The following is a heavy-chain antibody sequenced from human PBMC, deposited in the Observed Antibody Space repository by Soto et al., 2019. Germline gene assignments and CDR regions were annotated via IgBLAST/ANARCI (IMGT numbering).Heavy chain of an antibody. CDR3: AREMKGYYDSSGLATTN. CDR1: GFTFSSYS. V-gene: IGHV3-21*01. D-gene: IGHD3-22*01. Sequence: EVQLVESGGGLVKPGGSLRLSCAASGFTFSSYSMNWVRQAPGKGLEWVSSISSSSSYIYYADSVKGRFTISRDNAKNSLYLQMNSLRAEDTAVYYCAREMKGYYDSSGLATTNWGQGTLVTVSS. J-gene: IGHJ4*02. CDR2: ISSSSSYI.